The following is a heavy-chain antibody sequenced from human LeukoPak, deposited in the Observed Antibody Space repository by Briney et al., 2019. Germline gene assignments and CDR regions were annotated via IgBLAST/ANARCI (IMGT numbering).Heavy chain of an antibody. CDR2: ISGSGDST. V-gene: IGHV3-23*01. CDR3: ARNVSGQYFDI. D-gene: IGHD2/OR15-2a*01. Sequence: GGSLRLSCAASGFTLSSYAMNWVRQAPGKGLECISAISGSGDSTHCADSVKGRFTISRDNSKNTLYLQMNSLRAEDTAVYYCARNVSGQYFDIWGRGTLVTVSS. J-gene: IGHJ2*01. CDR1: GFTLSSYA.